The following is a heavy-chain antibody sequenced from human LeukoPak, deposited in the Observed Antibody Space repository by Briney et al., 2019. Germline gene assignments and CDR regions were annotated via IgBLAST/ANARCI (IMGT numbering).Heavy chain of an antibody. D-gene: IGHD5-18*01. Sequence: PSETLSLTCAVCGGSFSGYYWSWIRQPPGKGLEWIGEINHSGSTNYNPSLKSRVTISVDTSKNQFSLKLSSVTAADTAVYYCARGGYSYGSLYYYMDVWGKGTTVTVSS. CDR2: INHSGST. CDR1: GGSFSGYY. J-gene: IGHJ6*03. V-gene: IGHV4-34*01. CDR3: ARGGYSYGSLYYYMDV.